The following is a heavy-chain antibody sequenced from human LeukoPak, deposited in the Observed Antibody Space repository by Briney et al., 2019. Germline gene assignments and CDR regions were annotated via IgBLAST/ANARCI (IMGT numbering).Heavy chain of an antibody. V-gene: IGHV4-59*08. D-gene: IGHD6-6*01. J-gene: IGHJ4*02. Sequence: SETLSLTCTVSGGSISSYYWSWIRPPPGKGLEWIGYIYYSGSTNYNPSLKSRVTISVDTSKNQFSLKLSSVTAAGTAVYYCARHSSIAARFDYWGQGTLVTVSS. CDR2: IYYSGST. CDR3: ARHSSIAARFDY. CDR1: GGSISSYY.